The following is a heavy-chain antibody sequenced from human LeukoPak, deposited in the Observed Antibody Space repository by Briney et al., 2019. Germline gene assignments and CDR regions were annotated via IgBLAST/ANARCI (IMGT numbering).Heavy chain of an antibody. CDR3: ARGGQVTFDN. D-gene: IGHD4-11*01. Sequence: PGGSLRLSCAASGFTFSNYWMSWVRQAPGKGLEWVANIKQDGSEKYYVDSVKGRFTISRDNAKNSLYLQMNSLRAEDTAVYYCARGGQVTFDNWGEGTLVTVSS. V-gene: IGHV3-7*01. CDR2: IKQDGSEK. J-gene: IGHJ4*02. CDR1: GFTFSNYW.